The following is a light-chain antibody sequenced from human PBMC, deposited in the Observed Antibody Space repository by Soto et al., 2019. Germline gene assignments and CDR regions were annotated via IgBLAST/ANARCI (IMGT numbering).Light chain of an antibody. Sequence: DIVMTQSPDSLAVSLGERATINCKSSQSVLYSSNNKNYLAWYQQKPEQPPKLLIYWASTRESGVTDRFSGSGSGTDFTLTISSLQAEDLAVYYCQQYYSTPLTFGGGTKEEIK. CDR3: QQYYSTPLT. V-gene: IGKV4-1*01. J-gene: IGKJ4*01. CDR1: QSVLYSSNNKNY. CDR2: WAS.